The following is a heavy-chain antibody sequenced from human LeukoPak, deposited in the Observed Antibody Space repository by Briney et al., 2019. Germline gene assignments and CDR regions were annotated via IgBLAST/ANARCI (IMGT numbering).Heavy chain of an antibody. V-gene: IGHV3-74*01. Sequence: GGSLRLSCAASGFTFSAYWMHWVRQAPGEGLVWVSRTDSDGSDISYADSVKGRFTLSRDNAKNTLFLQMNSLRVEDTAVYYCTRDRRYGGMDVWGQGTTVTVSS. CDR2: TDSDGSDI. J-gene: IGHJ6*02. D-gene: IGHD4-17*01. CDR3: TRDRRYGGMDV. CDR1: GFTFSAYW.